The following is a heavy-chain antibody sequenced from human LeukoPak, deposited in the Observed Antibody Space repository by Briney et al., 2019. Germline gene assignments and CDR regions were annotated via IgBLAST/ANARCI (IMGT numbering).Heavy chain of an antibody. CDR2: ISSRSSYM. V-gene: IGHV3-21*01. J-gene: IGHJ4*02. Sequence: GGSLRLSCAASGFTFSSYAMSWVRQAPGKGLEWVSSISSRSSYMYFADSVKGRFTISRDNANNSLYLHMNSLRAEDTAVYYCARTGTTFPIDYWGQGTLVAVSS. CDR3: ARTGTTFPIDY. CDR1: GFTFSSYA. D-gene: IGHD2/OR15-2a*01.